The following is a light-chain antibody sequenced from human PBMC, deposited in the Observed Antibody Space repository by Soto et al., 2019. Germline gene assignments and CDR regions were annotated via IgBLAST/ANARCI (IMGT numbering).Light chain of an antibody. CDR1: QSVLYNSKNKNY. V-gene: IGKV4-1*01. J-gene: IGKJ1*01. CDR2: WAS. Sequence: DIVMTQSPDSLAASLGERATINCKSSQSVLYNSKNKNYLAWYQQRPGQPPKLLIYWASTRESGVPDRFSGSGSGTDFTLTISSLQAEDVAVYYCQQYFVTPCTFGQGTKVDIK. CDR3: QQYFVTPCT.